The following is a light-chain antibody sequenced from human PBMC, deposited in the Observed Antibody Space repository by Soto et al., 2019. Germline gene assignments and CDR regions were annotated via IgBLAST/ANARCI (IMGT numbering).Light chain of an antibody. Sequence: DIQMTQSPSSLSASVGDRVTITCRASQSISSYLNWYQQKPGKAPKLLIYAASSLQSGVPSRFSGSGSGTAFTLTISSLQAEYFASYCGHQSCRTPRITFGQGTRLEIK. J-gene: IGKJ5*01. V-gene: IGKV1-39*01. CDR1: QSISSY. CDR3: HQSCRTPRIT. CDR2: AAS.